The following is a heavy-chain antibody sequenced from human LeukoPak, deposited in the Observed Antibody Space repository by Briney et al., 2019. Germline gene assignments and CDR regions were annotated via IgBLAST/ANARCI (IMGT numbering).Heavy chain of an antibody. J-gene: IGHJ4*02. CDR3: TTQLITVPGGY. CDR2: IRSKTINYAT. D-gene: IGHD4-17*01. CDR1: GFTFSGSA. Sequence: PGGSLRLSCAASGFTFSGSAMHWVRQASGKGLEWVGRIRSKTINYATAYAESVKGRFTISRDDSKNTAYLQIHSLKTEDTAVYYCTTQLITVPGGYWGQGTLVTVPS. V-gene: IGHV3-73*01.